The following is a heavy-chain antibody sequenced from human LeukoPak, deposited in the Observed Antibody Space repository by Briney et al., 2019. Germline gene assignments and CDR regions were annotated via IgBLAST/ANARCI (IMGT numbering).Heavy chain of an antibody. CDR2: TRNKANSNTT. Sequence: PAESLTLSCAVSGFTFSDHYMDWVRQAPGKGLEWVGRTRNKANSNTTDYTASVKGRFTISRDDSKNSPYLQMNSLKTEDTAVYYCARDGDGYNLGAFDIWGQGTMVTVSS. CDR1: GFTFSDHY. CDR3: ARDGDGYNLGAFDI. V-gene: IGHV3-72*01. D-gene: IGHD5-24*01. J-gene: IGHJ3*02.